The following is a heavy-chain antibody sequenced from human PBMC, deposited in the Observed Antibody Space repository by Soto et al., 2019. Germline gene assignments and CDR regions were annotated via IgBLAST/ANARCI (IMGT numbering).Heavy chain of an antibody. V-gene: IGHV3-23*01. CDR1: GFIFSTYG. Sequence: GGSLRLSGAAAGFIFSTYGMNWVRQAPGKGLECVSAISNTGGSTFYAESVRGRFTISRDNSINTLYLQMTSLRTEDTAVYYCAHPRGYGVFDAVDIWGQGTMVTVSS. D-gene: IGHD4-17*01. CDR2: ISNTGGST. J-gene: IGHJ3*02. CDR3: AHPRGYGVFDAVDI.